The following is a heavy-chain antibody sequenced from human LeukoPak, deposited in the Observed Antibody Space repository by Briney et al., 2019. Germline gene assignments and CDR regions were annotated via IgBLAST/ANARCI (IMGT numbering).Heavy chain of an antibody. Sequence: ASVTVSCTASGYTFTSYGISWVRQAPGQGLEWMGWISAYNGNTNYAQKLQGRVTMTTDTSTSTAYMELRSLRSDDTAVNYCARVLQLALFDYWGQGTLVTVSS. CDR3: ARVLQLALFDY. CDR2: ISAYNGNT. CDR1: GYTFTSYG. J-gene: IGHJ4*02. D-gene: IGHD5-18*01. V-gene: IGHV1-18*01.